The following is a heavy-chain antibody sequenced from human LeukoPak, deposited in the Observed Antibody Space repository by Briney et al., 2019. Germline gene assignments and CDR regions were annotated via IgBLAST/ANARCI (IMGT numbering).Heavy chain of an antibody. D-gene: IGHD2-2*01. J-gene: IGHJ4*02. CDR3: ARGSDDCSSTSCQDHDY. CDR1: GGSFSGYY. Sequence: PSETLSLTCAVYGGSFSGYYWSWIRQPPGKGLEWIGEINHSGSTNYNPSLKSRVTISVDTSKNQFSLKLSSVTAADTAVYYCARGSDDCSSTSCQDHDYWGQGTLVTVSS. CDR2: INHSGST. V-gene: IGHV4-34*01.